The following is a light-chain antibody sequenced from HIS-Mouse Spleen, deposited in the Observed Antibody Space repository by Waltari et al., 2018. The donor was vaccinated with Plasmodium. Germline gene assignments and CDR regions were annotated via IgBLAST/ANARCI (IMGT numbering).Light chain of an antibody. CDR1: KLRANY. V-gene: IGLV3-1*01. J-gene: IGLJ3*02. CDR3: QAWDSSTAV. Sequence: SHELTQPPSVSVSPGKPASITCSGDKLRANYACWYQQKPGQSPVLVLYQDSKRPSGIPERFSGSNSGNRATLTISGTQAMDEADYYCQAWDSSTAVFGGGTKLTVL. CDR2: QDS.